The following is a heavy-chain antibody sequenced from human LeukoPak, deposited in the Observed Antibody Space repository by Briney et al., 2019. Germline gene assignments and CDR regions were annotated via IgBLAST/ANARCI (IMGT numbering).Heavy chain of an antibody. CDR3: AKDQVPAAPTGSIAAAGTDY. D-gene: IGHD6-13*01. V-gene: IGHV3-23*01. J-gene: IGHJ4*02. CDR1: GFTFSSYS. CDR2: ISGSGGST. Sequence: GGSQRLSCAASGFTFSSYSMNWVRQAPGKGLEWVSAISGSGGSTYYADSVKGRFTISRDNSKNTLYLQMNSLRAEDTAVYYCAKDQVPAAPTGSIAAAGTDYWGQGTLVTVSS.